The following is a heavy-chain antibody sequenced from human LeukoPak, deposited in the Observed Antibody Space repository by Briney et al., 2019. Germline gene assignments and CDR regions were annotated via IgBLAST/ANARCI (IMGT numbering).Heavy chain of an antibody. J-gene: IGHJ6*02. V-gene: IGHV3-23*01. CDR1: GFTFSSYA. CDR2: IGGDSCCA. CDR3: AKRVTTVEPSVVDV. Sequence: PGGSLRLSCAASGFTFSSYAMTWVRQAPGKGLEWLSAIGGDSCCASYPDSVKGRFTISRDNSKNTLYPQMNSLRAEDTAVYFCAKRVTTVEPSVVDVWGQGTAVTVSS. D-gene: IGHD4-23*01.